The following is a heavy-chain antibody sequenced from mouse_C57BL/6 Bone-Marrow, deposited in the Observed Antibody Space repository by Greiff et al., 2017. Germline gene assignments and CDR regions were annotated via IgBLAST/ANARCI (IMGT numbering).Heavy chain of an antibody. CDR1: GFTFSSYA. J-gene: IGHJ3*01. D-gene: IGHD4-1*01. V-gene: IGHV5-9-1*02. CDR3: TRELTGPWFAY. CDR2: ISSGGDYI. Sequence: EVQVVESGEGLVKPGGSLKLSCAASGFTFSSYAMSWVRQTPEKRLEWVAYISSGGDYIYYADTVKGRFTISRDNARNTLYLQMSSLKSEDTAMYYCTRELTGPWFAYWGQGTLVTVSA.